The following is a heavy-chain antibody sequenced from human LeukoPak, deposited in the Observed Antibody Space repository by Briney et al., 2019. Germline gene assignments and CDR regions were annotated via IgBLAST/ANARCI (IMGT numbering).Heavy chain of an antibody. J-gene: IGHJ4*02. CDR3: ARGAYGDK. D-gene: IGHD4-17*01. CDR2: ISTQSGNT. Sequence: ASVKVSREASGYALTSYGINWMRQAPGQGLEWMGWISTQSGNTNYAQKVQGRLTLTTDRSTNTAYMELRSLRSDDTAVYYCARGAYGDKWGQGTMVTVSS. V-gene: IGHV1-18*01. CDR1: GYALTSYG.